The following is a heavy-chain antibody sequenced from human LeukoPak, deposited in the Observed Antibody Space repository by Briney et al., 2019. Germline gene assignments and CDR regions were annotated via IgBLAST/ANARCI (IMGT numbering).Heavy chain of an antibody. Sequence: ASVRVSCKASGYTFTSYGISWVRQAPGQGLEWMGWISAYNGNTNYAQKLQGRVTMTTDTSTSTAYMELRSPRSDDTAVYYCARAEKWLQIPDYWGQGTLVTVSS. CDR3: ARAEKWLQIPDY. V-gene: IGHV1-18*01. D-gene: IGHD5-24*01. CDR2: ISAYNGNT. J-gene: IGHJ4*02. CDR1: GYTFTSYG.